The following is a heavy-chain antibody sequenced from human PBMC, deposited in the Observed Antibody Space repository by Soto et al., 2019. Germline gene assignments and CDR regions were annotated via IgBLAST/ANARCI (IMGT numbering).Heavy chain of an antibody. CDR2: MNNSGST. V-gene: IGHV4-34*01. CDR1: GGSFSGYY. Sequence: QVQLQQWGAGLLKPSETLSLTCAVYGGSFSGYYWSWIRPPPGTGLAWSREMNNSGSTNSNPSLKSRVTISAATPKTQCALKLGSVPAADTAVYYCARARADMVVLPAAMSGRYYCCMDFWGQGTTVTVSS. J-gene: IGHJ6*02. D-gene: IGHD2-2*01. CDR3: ARARADMVVLPAAMSGRYYCCMDF.